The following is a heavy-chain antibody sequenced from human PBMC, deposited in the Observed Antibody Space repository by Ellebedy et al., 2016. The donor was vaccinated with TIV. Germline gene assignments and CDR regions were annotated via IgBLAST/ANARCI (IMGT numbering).Heavy chain of an antibody. J-gene: IGHJ6*02. Sequence: GESLKISCAASGFTFSSYSMNWVRQAPGKGLEWVSSISSSSSYIYYADSVKGRFTISRDNAKNSLYLQMNSLRAEDTAVYYCARDFGSGSYYPPMDVWGQGTTVTVSS. V-gene: IGHV3-21*01. D-gene: IGHD3-10*01. CDR2: ISSSSSYI. CDR3: ARDFGSGSYYPPMDV. CDR1: GFTFSSYS.